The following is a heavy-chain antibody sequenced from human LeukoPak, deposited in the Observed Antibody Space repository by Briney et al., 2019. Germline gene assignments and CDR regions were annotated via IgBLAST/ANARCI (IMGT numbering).Heavy chain of an antibody. J-gene: IGHJ5*02. V-gene: IGHV4-4*07. CDR3: AREIRELKGYCSSTSCYRTWFDP. CDR2: IYTSGST. CDR1: GGSLSSYY. Sequence: SETLSLTCTVSGGSLSSYYWSWIRQPAGKGLEWIGRIYTSGSTNYNPSLKSRVTMSVDTSKNQFSLKLSSVTAADTAVYYCAREIRELKGYCSSTSCYRTWFDPWGQGTLVTVSS. D-gene: IGHD2-2*02.